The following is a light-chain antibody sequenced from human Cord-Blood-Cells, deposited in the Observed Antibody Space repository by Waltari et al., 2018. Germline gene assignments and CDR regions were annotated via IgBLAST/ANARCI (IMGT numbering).Light chain of an antibody. Sequence: QSVLTQPPSVSGAPGQRVTIYCTGSRSNIGAGYDVHWYQQLPGTAPKLLIYGNSNRPSGVPDRFSGSKSGTSASLAITGLQAEDEADYYCQSYDSSLSGSVFGGGTKLTVL. CDR2: GNS. CDR1: RSNIGAGYD. V-gene: IGLV1-40*01. CDR3: QSYDSSLSGSV. J-gene: IGLJ3*02.